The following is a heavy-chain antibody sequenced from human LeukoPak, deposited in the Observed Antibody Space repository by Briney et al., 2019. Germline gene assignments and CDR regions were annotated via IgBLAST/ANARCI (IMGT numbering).Heavy chain of an antibody. CDR3: AKAGYSSSWYFRAYYFDY. CDR2: ISGSGGST. D-gene: IGHD6-13*01. Sequence: PGGSLRLSCAASGFTFSSYAMSWVRQAPGKGLEWVSAISGSGGSTYYADSVKGQFTISRDNSKNTLYLQMNSLRAEDTAVYYCAKAGYSSSWYFRAYYFDYWGQGTLVTVSS. V-gene: IGHV3-23*01. CDR1: GFTFSSYA. J-gene: IGHJ4*02.